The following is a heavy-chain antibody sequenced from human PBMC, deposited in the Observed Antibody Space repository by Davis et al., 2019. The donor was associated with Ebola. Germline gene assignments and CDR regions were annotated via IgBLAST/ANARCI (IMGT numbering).Heavy chain of an antibody. D-gene: IGHD3-3*02. CDR3: ARGGNNIVGIIVNGMNV. CDR2: IYGTGKT. Sequence: MPSETLSLTCVVSGGSLSGNYWNWLRQPPGKGLEWIGYIYGTGKTNYNPSLKSRGTISGDTSKNQFALELSSVTAADTAVYYCARGGNNIVGIIVNGMNVWGRGTQVIVSS. CDR1: GGSLSGNY. V-gene: IGHV4-59*01. J-gene: IGHJ6*02.